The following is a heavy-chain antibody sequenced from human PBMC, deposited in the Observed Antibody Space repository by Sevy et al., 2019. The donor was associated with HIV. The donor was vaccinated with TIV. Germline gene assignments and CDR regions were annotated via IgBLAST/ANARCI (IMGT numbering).Heavy chain of an antibody. CDR2: ISSGTTYT. CDR1: GFTFSDYY. V-gene: IGHV3-11*06. Sequence: GGSLRLSCAASGFTFSDYYMSWIRQAPGKGLEWVSDISSGTTYTKYADSMKGRFTISRDNAKNSLYLQLNSLRVEDTAVYYCVRDRRNYGGQYFDYWGQGTLVTVSS. J-gene: IGHJ4*02. CDR3: VRDRRNYGGQYFDY. D-gene: IGHD4-17*01.